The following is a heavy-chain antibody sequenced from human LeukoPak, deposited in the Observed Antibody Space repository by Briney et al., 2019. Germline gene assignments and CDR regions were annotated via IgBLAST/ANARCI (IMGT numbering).Heavy chain of an antibody. CDR2: IYNSGST. CDR3: ARERRGYSGYVFEDI. V-gene: IGHV4-4*08. J-gene: IGHJ3*02. D-gene: IGHD5-12*01. Sequence: PSETLSLTCTVSGGSVTTYYWSWIRQPPGKGLEWIAYIYNSGSTNYNPSLKSRVTISVDTSKNQFSLKLSSVTAADTAVYYCARERRGYSGYVFEDIWGQGTMVTVSS. CDR1: GGSVTTYY.